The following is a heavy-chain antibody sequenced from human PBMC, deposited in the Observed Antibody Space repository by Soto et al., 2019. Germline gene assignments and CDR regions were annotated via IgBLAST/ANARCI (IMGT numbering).Heavy chain of an antibody. J-gene: IGHJ6*03. CDR1: GFTFDDYA. Sequence: EVQLVESGGGLVQPGRSLRLSCAASGFTFDDYAMHWVRQAPGKGLEWVSGISWNSGSIGYADSVKCRFTISRDNAKNSLYLQMNSLRAEDTALYYCAKAAETYYYYYYMDVWGKGTTVTVSS. V-gene: IGHV3-9*01. CDR3: AKAAETYYYYYYMDV. CDR2: ISWNSGSI.